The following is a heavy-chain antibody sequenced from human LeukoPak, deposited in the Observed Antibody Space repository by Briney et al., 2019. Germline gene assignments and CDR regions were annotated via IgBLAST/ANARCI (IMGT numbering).Heavy chain of an antibody. CDR3: ARGGRRIAARATDYYMDV. CDR2: INHSGST. J-gene: IGHJ6*03. D-gene: IGHD6-6*01. Sequence: SGTLSLTCAVYGGSFSGYYWSWIRQPPGKGLEWIGEINHSGSTNYNPSLKSRVTISVDTSKNQFSLKLSSVTAADTAVYYCARGGRRIAARATDYYMDVWGKGTTVTVSS. CDR1: GGSFSGYY. V-gene: IGHV4-34*01.